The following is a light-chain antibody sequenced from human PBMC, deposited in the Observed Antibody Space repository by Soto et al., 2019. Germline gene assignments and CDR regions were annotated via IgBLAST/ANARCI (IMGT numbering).Light chain of an antibody. V-gene: IGKV3-15*01. CDR2: GAS. CDR3: HQYNNWPLT. Sequence: EIVMTQSPATLSVSPGERATLSCRASQSVRSNLAWYQQKPGQAPRLLIYGASTRATGFPARFSGSGSGTEFTLTISSLQSEDFAVYYCHQYNNWPLTFGGGTRVEIK. J-gene: IGKJ4*01. CDR1: QSVRSN.